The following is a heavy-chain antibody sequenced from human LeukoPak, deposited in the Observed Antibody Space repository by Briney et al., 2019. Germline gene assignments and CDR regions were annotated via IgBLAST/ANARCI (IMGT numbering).Heavy chain of an antibody. J-gene: IGHJ4*02. V-gene: IGHV4-39*01. CDR2: IYYRGST. D-gene: IGHD3/OR15-3a*01. CDR1: SGRLLNTRSA. Sequence: SETLSHTGSVPSGRLLNTRSAGGWSRQPPGKGREWFGSIYYRGSTYYNPSLNSRVTISVDTSKNHSSRKLSSLPRADTRVYYCYCEGTGCDYWGQGTLVTVSS. CDR3: YCEGTGCDY.